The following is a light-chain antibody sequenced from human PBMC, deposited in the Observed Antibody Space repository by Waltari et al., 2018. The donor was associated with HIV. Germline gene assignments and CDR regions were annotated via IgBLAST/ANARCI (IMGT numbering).Light chain of an antibody. CDR2: GAS. V-gene: IGKV3-20*01. CDR3: HQHGSSAPLT. Sequence: EIVLTQSPGTLSLSPGEGATLSCRASQSVISRNFSCYQQQPRQAPTLLIYGASSRATGILDSVSGSRAGTDFTLIISRREPEDFAVYYCHQHGSSAPLTFGGGTKVEI. CDR1: QSVISRN. J-gene: IGKJ4*01.